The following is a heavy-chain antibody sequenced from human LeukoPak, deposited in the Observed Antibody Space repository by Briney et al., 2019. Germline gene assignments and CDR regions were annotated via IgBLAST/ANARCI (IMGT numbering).Heavy chain of an antibody. CDR1: GFTVSSNY. V-gene: IGHV3-53*01. Sequence: QPGGSLRLSCAASGFTVSSNYMSWVRQAPGKGLEWVSTIFSGGSTYYADSVRGRFTISRDNSKNTLYLQMNSLRAEDTAVYYCARPGKQAGPLWGQGTLVTVSS. CDR2: IFSGGST. CDR3: ARPGKQAGPL. J-gene: IGHJ4*02.